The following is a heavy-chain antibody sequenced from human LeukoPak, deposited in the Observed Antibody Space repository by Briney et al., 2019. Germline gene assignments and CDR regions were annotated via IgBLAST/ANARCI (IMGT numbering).Heavy chain of an antibody. V-gene: IGHV3-30*18. D-gene: IGHD2-15*01. J-gene: IGHJ6*02. CDR2: ISYDGSNK. CDR3: AKDKGIGNYYYYYGMDV. CDR1: GFAFSSYG. Sequence: GGSLRLSCAASGFAFSSYGMHWVRQAPGKGLEWVAVISYDGSNKYFADSVKGRFTISRDNFKNTLSLQMNSLRAEDTAVYYCAKDKGIGNYYYYYGMDVWGQGTTVTVSS.